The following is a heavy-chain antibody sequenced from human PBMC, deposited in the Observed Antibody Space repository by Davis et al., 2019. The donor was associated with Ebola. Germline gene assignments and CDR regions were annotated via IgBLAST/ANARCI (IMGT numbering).Heavy chain of an antibody. CDR3: VGDYSSLY. CDR2: IYSGGST. Sequence: GESLKISCAASGFSVSKNYMSWVRQAPGKGLEWVSVIYSGGSTYYADSVKGRFTISRDNSKNTLYLQMSSLRADDTAFYYCVGDYSSLYWGQGTLVTVSS. V-gene: IGHV3-53*05. D-gene: IGHD6-13*01. J-gene: IGHJ4*02. CDR1: GFSVSKNY.